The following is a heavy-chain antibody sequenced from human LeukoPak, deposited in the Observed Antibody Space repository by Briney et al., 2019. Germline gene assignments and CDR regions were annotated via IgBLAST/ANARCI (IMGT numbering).Heavy chain of an antibody. V-gene: IGHV4-39*07. D-gene: IGHD3-10*01. CDR3: VRTNYYTSGSLEDY. Sequence: SETLSLTCTVSGGSISSDTYYWGWIHQPPGKGLEWIGSVYYSGTTYYNPSLKSRVTISVDTSKNQFSLKLSSVTAADTAVYYCVRTNYYTSGSLEDYWGQGTLVTVSS. CDR2: VYYSGTT. J-gene: IGHJ4*02. CDR1: GGSISSDTYY.